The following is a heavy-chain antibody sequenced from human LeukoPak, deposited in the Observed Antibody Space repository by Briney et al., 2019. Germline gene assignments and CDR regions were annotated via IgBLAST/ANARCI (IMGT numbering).Heavy chain of an antibody. CDR3: ARQTGSGLFILP. Sequence: SETLSLTCTVSGGSISSYYWSWIRQPPGKGLEWIGYIYYSGSTNYNPSLKSRVTISVDTSKNQFSLRLTSVTAADTAVYYCARQTGSGLFILPGGQGTLVTVSS. J-gene: IGHJ4*02. D-gene: IGHD3/OR15-3a*01. CDR1: GGSISSYY. CDR2: IYYSGST. V-gene: IGHV4-59*08.